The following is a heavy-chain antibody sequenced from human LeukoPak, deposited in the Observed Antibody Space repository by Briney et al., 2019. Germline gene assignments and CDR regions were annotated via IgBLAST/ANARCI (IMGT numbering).Heavy chain of an antibody. D-gene: IGHD3-10*01. Sequence: SETLSLTCTVSGGSISSYYWSWIRQPPGKGLEWIGYIYYSGSTNYNPSLKSRVTISVDTSKNQFSLKLSSVTAADTAVYYCARHFMVRGVIRKYYFDYWGQGTLVTVSS. CDR1: GGSISSYY. V-gene: IGHV4-59*08. J-gene: IGHJ4*02. CDR3: ARHFMVRGVIRKYYFDY. CDR2: IYYSGST.